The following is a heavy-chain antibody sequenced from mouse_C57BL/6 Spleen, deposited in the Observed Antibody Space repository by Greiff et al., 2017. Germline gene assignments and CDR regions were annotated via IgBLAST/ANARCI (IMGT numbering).Heavy chain of an antibody. Sequence: QVQLQQPGAELVMPGASVKLSCKASGYTFTSYWMHWVKQRPGQGLEWIGEIDPSDSYTNYNQKFKGKSTLTVDKSSSTAYMQLSILTSEDSAVYYCARWRCNYDYYAMDYWGQGTSVTVSS. V-gene: IGHV1-69*01. CDR2: IDPSDSYT. CDR3: ARWRCNYDYYAMDY. J-gene: IGHJ4*01. CDR1: GYTFTSYW. D-gene: IGHD2-1*01.